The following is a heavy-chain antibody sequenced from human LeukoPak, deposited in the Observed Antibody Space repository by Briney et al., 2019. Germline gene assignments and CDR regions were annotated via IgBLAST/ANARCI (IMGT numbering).Heavy chain of an antibody. Sequence: PSETLSLTCTVSGGSISSYYWSWIWQPPGKGLEWIGYIYYSGSTNYNPSLKSRVTISVDTSKNQFSLKLSSVTAADTAVYYCARGGIRGALFDYWGQGTLVTVSS. CDR1: GGSISSYY. J-gene: IGHJ4*02. D-gene: IGHD6-13*01. CDR2: IYYSGST. CDR3: ARGGIRGALFDY. V-gene: IGHV4-59*08.